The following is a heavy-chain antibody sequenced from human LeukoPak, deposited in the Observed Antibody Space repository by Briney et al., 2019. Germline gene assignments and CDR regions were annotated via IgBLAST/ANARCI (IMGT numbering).Heavy chain of an antibody. Sequence: SETLSLTCTVSGGSISSSSYYWGWIRQPPGKGLEWIGSIYYSGSTYYNPSLKSRVTISVDTSKNQFSLKLSSVTAADTAVYYCARQELSGYSYYFDYWGQGTLVTVSS. CDR3: ARQELSGYSYYFDY. J-gene: IGHJ4*02. CDR2: IYYSGST. D-gene: IGHD3-22*01. V-gene: IGHV4-39*07. CDR1: GGSISSSSYY.